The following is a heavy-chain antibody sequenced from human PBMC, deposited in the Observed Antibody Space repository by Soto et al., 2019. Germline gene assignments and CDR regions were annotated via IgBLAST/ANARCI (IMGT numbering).Heavy chain of an antibody. V-gene: IGHV1-18*01. Sequence: ASVKVSCKASGYTFTSYGISWVRQAPGQGLEWMGWISAYNGNTNYAQKLQGRVTMTTDTSTSTAYMELRSLRSDDTAVYYCAREAPQYYYDSSGYDYWGQGTLVTVSS. CDR2: ISAYNGNT. CDR1: GYTFTSYG. D-gene: IGHD3-22*01. CDR3: AREAPQYYYDSSGYDY. J-gene: IGHJ4*02.